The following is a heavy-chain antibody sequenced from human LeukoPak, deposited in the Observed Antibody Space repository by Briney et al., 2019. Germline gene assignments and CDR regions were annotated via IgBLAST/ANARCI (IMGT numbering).Heavy chain of an antibody. CDR1: GGSISSYY. V-gene: IGHV4-59*01. CDR2: IYYSGST. D-gene: IGHD5-24*01. CDR3: ARAGVMSTIGRFDY. Sequence: SETLSLTCTVSGGSISSYYWSWIRQPPGKGLEWIGYIYYSGSTNYNPSLKSRVTISVDTSKNQFSLKLSSVTAADTAVYYCARAGVMSTIGRFDYWGQGTLVTVSS. J-gene: IGHJ4*02.